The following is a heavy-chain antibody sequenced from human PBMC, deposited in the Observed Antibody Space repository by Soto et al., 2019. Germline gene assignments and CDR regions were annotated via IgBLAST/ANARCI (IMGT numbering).Heavy chain of an antibody. J-gene: IGHJ3*01. CDR2: IYYTGTT. D-gene: IGHD3-3*01. CDR1: GGSISSGSDF. V-gene: IGHV4-39*01. CDR3: ARYYGFWSGYYSVTKAAFDV. Sequence: SETLSLTCTVSGGSISSGSDFRGWIRQPPGKGLEWIGSIYYTGTTSYNPSLGSRVTMSVDTSTNQFSLKLSSVSAADTAVYYCARYYGFWSGYYSVTKAAFDVWGQGTMVTVSS.